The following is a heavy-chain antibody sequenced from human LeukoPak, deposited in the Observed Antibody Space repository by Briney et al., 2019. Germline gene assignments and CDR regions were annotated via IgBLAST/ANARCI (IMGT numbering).Heavy chain of an antibody. Sequence: GGSLRLSCTASGFTFGDYAMSWFRQAPGKGLEWVGFIRSKAYGGTTEYAASVKGRFTISRDDSKSIAYLQMNSLETEDTAVYYCTRVKDNVLMVYATTRGGYFDYWGQGTLVTVSS. V-gene: IGHV3-49*03. CDR2: IRSKAYGGTT. J-gene: IGHJ4*02. D-gene: IGHD2-8*01. CDR1: GFTFGDYA. CDR3: TRVKDNVLMVYATTRGGYFDY.